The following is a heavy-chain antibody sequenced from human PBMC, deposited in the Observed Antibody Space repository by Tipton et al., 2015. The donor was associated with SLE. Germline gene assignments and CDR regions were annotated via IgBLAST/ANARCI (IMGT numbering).Heavy chain of an antibody. CDR3: ARGLDSSGWGYWYFDL. V-gene: IGHV4-34*01. CDR2: INHSGST. J-gene: IGHJ2*01. D-gene: IGHD6-19*01. CDR1: GGSFSGYY. Sequence: LRLSCAVYGGSFSGYYWSWIRQPPGKGLDWIGEINHSGSTNYNPSHKSRVTISVDTAKNQFSLKLSSVTAADTAVYYCARGLDSSGWGYWYFDLWGRGTLVTVSS.